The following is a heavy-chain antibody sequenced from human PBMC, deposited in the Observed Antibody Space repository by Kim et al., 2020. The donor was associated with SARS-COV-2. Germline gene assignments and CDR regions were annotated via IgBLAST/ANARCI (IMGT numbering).Heavy chain of an antibody. D-gene: IGHD1-7*01. V-gene: IGHV1-3*01. Sequence: ASVKVSCKASGYTFTSYAMHWVRQAPGQRLEWMGWINAGNGNTKYSQKFQGRVTITRDTSASTAYMELSSPRSEDTAVYYCARWAGTANYYYYYGMDVWGQGTTVTVSS. CDR2: INAGNGNT. CDR3: ARWAGTANYYYYYGMDV. J-gene: IGHJ6*02. CDR1: GYTFTSYA.